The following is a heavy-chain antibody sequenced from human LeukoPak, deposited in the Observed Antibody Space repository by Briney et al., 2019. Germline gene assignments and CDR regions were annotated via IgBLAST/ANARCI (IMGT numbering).Heavy chain of an antibody. D-gene: IGHD3-3*01. CDR2: IYYSGST. CDR3: ARPHGRFWSGYYQGGNWFDP. Sequence: SETLSLTCTVSGGSISSGDYYWSWIRQPPGKGLEWIGYIYYSGSTYYNPSLKSRVTISVDTSKNQFSLKLSSVTAADTAVYYCARPHGRFWSGYYQGGNWFDPWGQGTLATVSS. V-gene: IGHV4-30-4*01. CDR1: GGSISSGDYY. J-gene: IGHJ5*02.